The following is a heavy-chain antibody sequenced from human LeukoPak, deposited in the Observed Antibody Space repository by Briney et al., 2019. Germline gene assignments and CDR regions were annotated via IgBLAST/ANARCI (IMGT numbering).Heavy chain of an antibody. CDR3: ARGSGWSKGSWFDP. CDR1: GGSFSGYY. Sequence: SETLSLTCAVYGGSFSGYYWSWIRQPPGKGLEWVGEINHSGSTNYNPSLKSRVTISVDTSKKQFSLKLSSVTAADTAVYYCARGSGWSKGSWFDPWGQGTLVTVSS. J-gene: IGHJ5*02. V-gene: IGHV4-34*01. D-gene: IGHD6-19*01. CDR2: INHSGST.